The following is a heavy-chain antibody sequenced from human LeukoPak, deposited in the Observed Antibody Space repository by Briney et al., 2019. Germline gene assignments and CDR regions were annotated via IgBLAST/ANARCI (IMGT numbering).Heavy chain of an antibody. CDR3: ANHDYGDYEGFDY. J-gene: IGHJ4*02. V-gene: IGHV1-2*02. D-gene: IGHD4-17*01. CDR2: INPNSGGT. CDR1: GYTFTGYY. Sequence: ASVKVSCKASGYTFTGYYMHRVRQAPGQGLEWMGWINPNSGGTNYAQKFQGRVTMTRDTSISTAYMELSRLRSDDTAVYYCANHDYGDYEGFDYWGQGTLVTVSS.